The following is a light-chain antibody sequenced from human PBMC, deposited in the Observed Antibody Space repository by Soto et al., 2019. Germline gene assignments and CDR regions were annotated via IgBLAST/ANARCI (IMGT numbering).Light chain of an antibody. CDR2: DVS. V-gene: IGLV2-14*03. Sequence: QSVLTQPASVSGSPGQSITLSCTGTSSDVGAYNYVSWYQQHPGKAPKPVIYDVSNRPSGVSNRFSGSKSGNTASLTISGLQAEDEADYYCSSYTSSSTRVFGTGTKLTVL. CDR1: SSDVGAYNY. CDR3: SSYTSSSTRV. J-gene: IGLJ1*01.